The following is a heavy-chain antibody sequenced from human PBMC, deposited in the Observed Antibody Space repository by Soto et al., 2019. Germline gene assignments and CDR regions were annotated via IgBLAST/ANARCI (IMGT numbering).Heavy chain of an antibody. CDR1: GGSISSGDYY. V-gene: IGHV4-30-4*01. J-gene: IGHJ6*02. D-gene: IGHD3-3*01. Sequence: SETLSLTCTVSGGSISSGDYYWSWIRQPPGKGLEWIGYIYYSGSTYYNPSLKSRVTISVDTSKNQFSLKLSSVTAADTAVYYCARWGSITIFGVVSENSGMDVWGQGTPVTVSS. CDR2: IYYSGST. CDR3: ARWGSITIFGVVSENSGMDV.